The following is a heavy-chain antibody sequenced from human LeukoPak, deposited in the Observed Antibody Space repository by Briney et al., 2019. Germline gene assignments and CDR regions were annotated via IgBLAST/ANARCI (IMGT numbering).Heavy chain of an antibody. V-gene: IGHV4-59*01. Sequence: ASETLSLTRTVPGDSTSNYYWSWVRQSPGKELGWIGYMSNRGSTIYNPSLKSRVTISTDTSKNQFSLRLTSVTAADTAVYYCARAEKAVTGTLDSWGQGTLITVSS. J-gene: IGHJ4*02. D-gene: IGHD6-19*01. CDR3: ARAEKAVTGTLDS. CDR2: MSNRGST. CDR1: GDSTSNYY.